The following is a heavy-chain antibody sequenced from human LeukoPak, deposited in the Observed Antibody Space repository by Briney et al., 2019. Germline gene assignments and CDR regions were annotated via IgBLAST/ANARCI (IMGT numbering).Heavy chain of an antibody. J-gene: IGHJ4*02. Sequence: QPGGSLRLSCAASGFTFDDYAMHWVRQAPGKGLEWVSGTSWNSGSIGYADSVKGRFTISRDNAKNSLYLQMNSLRAGDTALYYCAKETMTSVAAYYFDYWGQGTLVTVSS. CDR1: GFTFDDYA. D-gene: IGHD6-6*01. V-gene: IGHV3-9*01. CDR3: AKETMTSVAAYYFDY. CDR2: TSWNSGSI.